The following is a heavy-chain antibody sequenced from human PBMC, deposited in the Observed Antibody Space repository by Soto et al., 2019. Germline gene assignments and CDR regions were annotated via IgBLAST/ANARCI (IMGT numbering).Heavy chain of an antibody. V-gene: IGHV3-30-3*01. J-gene: IGHJ5*02. CDR3: ARDEGIAVADTNWFDP. D-gene: IGHD6-19*01. CDR1: GFTFSSYA. CDR2: ISYDGSNK. Sequence: QVQLVESGGGVVQPGRSLRLSCAASGFTFSSYAMHWVRQAPGKGLEWVAVISYDGSNKYYADSVKGRVTISRDNSKNTLYLQMNSLRAEDTAVYYCARDEGIAVADTNWFDPWGQGTLVTVSS.